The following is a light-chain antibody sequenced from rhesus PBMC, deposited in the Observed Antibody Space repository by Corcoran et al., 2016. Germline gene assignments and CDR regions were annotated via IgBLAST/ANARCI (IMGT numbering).Light chain of an antibody. CDR3: QHSDGTPRT. J-gene: IGKJ1*01. Sequence: DIQMTQSPSSLSASVGDRVTITCRASENVNNYLHWYQQKPGKAPKLLIYKASTLQSWVPSRYSGSGSGTDCTLTISSLKPEDVATYYCQHSDGTPRTFGQGTKVEIK. CDR2: KAS. V-gene: IGKV1-74*01. CDR1: ENVNNY.